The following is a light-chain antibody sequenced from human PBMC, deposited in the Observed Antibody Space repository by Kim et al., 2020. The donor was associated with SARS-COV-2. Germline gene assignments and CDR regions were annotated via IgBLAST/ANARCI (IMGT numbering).Light chain of an antibody. CDR1: QSIGSN. CDR2: SAS. Sequence: EVVMTQSPTTLSVSPGERATLSCRTSQSIGSNLAWYQQKCGQAPRLLMYSASAAATGVPARFSGSGSGTEFTLTISSLQSEDFAVYYCQQYSLWPHTFGQGTKLEI. V-gene: IGKV3-15*01. CDR3: QQYSLWPHT. J-gene: IGKJ2*01.